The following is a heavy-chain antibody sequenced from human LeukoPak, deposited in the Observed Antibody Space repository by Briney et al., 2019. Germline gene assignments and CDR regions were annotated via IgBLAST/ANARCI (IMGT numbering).Heavy chain of an antibody. CDR1: GGSISSSSYY. CDR3: ARLGPLWLGASDI. J-gene: IGHJ3*02. D-gene: IGHD3-10*01. Sequence: PSETLSLTCTVSGGSISSSSYYWGWIRQPPGKGLEWIGSIYYSGSTYYNPSLKSRVTISVDTSKNQFSLKLSSVTAADTAVYYCARLGPLWLGASDIWGQGTMVTVSS. V-gene: IGHV4-39*01. CDR2: IYYSGST.